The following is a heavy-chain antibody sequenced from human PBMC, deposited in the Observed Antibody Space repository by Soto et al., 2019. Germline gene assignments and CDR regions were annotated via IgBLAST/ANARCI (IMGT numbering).Heavy chain of an antibody. D-gene: IGHD6-19*01. CDR1: GFTFSDYY. V-gene: IGHV3-11*01. Sequence: QVHLVESGGDLVKPGGSLRLSCAASGFTFSDYYMNWIRQAPGKGLEWISYISGSGSSTYYADSVKGRFTISRDNAKNSLYLQMNSLRTEDTAFYYCARARWLATPFDRWGQGTLVTVSS. CDR2: ISGSGSST. CDR3: ARARWLATPFDR. J-gene: IGHJ4*02.